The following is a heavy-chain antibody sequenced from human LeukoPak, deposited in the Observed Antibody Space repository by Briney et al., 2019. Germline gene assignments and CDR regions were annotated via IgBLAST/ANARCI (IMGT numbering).Heavy chain of an antibody. CDR2: ISGSGGST. CDR3: AKVLGELDYYYYMDV. CDR1: GFTFSSYA. J-gene: IGHJ6*03. V-gene: IGHV3-23*01. Sequence: PGGSLRLSCAASGFTFSSYAMSWVRQAPGKGLEWVSAISGSGGSTYYADSVKGRFTISRDNSKNTLYLQMNSLRAEDTAVYYCAKVLGELDYYYYMDVWGKGTTVTVSS. D-gene: IGHD3-10*01.